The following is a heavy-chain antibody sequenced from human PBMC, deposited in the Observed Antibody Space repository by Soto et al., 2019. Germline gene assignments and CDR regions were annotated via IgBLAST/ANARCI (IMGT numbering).Heavy chain of an antibody. J-gene: IGHJ5*02. V-gene: IGHV4-34*01. CDR2: INHSGST. CDR3: ARGYSAGLDP. CDR1: GGSFSGYY. Sequence: SETLSLTCAVYGGSFSGYYWSWIRQPPGKGLEWIGEINHSGSTNYNPSLESRVTISVDTSKNQFSLKLSSVTAADTAVYYCARGYSAGLDPWGQGTLVTVSS. D-gene: IGHD2-15*01.